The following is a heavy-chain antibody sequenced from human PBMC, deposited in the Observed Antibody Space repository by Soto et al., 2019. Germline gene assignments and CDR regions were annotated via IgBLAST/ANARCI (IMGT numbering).Heavy chain of an antibody. CDR1: GYSFTSYW. D-gene: IGHD6-6*01. CDR3: ALPLYSSSSNVDLFDP. CDR2: IYPGDSDT. V-gene: IGHV5-51*01. Sequence: GESLKISCKGSGYSFTSYWIGWVRQMPGKGLEWMGIIYPGDSDTRYSPSFQGQVTISADKSISTAYLQWSSLKASDTAMYYCALPLYSSSSNVDLFDPWGQGTLVTVYS. J-gene: IGHJ5*02.